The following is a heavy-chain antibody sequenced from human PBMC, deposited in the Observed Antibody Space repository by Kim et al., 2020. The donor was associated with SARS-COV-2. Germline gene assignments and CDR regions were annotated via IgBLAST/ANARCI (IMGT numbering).Heavy chain of an antibody. CDR2: DAAGSA. CDR3: ARVNS. Sequence: DAAGSAYYADSVKGRFTSTRDNSKNTLYLQMNSLRAEDTAVYYCARVNSWGQGTLVTVSS. J-gene: IGHJ5*02. V-gene: IGHV3-66*01.